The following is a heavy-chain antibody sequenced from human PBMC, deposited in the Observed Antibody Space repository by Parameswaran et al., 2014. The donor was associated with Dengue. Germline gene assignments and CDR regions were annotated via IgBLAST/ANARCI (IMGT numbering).Heavy chain of an antibody. CDR3: ARGWYFSDHMDV. CDR2: INHSGST. CDR1: GGSFSGYY. Sequence: ASETLSLTCAVCGGSFSGYYWSWIRQPPGKGLEWIGEINHSGSTNYNPSLKSRVTISVDTSKNQFSLKLSSVTAADTAVYYCARGWYFSDHMDVWGKGTTVTVSS. D-gene: IGHD6-13*01. V-gene: IGHV4-34*01. J-gene: IGHJ6*03.